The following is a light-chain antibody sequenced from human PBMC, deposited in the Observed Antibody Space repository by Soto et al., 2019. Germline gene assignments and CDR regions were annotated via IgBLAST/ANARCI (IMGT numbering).Light chain of an antibody. J-gene: IGLJ2*01. Sequence: QSVLTQPPSASGTPGLRFVISCSGSHSNVGVNAISWYQHVPGTAPRLLLHTDDQRPSGIPDRFSGSHSGTSASLAISRLQSEDEGHYYCASWDDDLNGPIFGGGTKVTVL. V-gene: IGLV1-44*01. CDR3: ASWDDDLNGPI. CDR1: HSNVGVNA. CDR2: TDD.